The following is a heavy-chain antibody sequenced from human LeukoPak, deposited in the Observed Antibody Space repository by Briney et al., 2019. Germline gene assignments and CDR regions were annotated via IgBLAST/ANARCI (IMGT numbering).Heavy chain of an antibody. Sequence: GGSLRLSCAASGFTFSSYSMNWVRQAPGKGLEWVSSISSSSSYIYCADSVKGRFTISRDNAKDSLYLQMNSLRAEDTAVYYCAREGFREAPRKVACDIWGQGTMVTVSS. CDR1: GFTFSSYS. CDR2: ISSSSSYI. V-gene: IGHV3-21*01. CDR3: AREGFREAPRKVACDI. J-gene: IGHJ3*02.